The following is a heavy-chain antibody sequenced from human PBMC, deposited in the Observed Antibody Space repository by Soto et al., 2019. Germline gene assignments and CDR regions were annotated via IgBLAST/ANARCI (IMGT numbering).Heavy chain of an antibody. D-gene: IGHD1-1*01. CDR3: ARDVDYNNWVLYY. Sequence: SETLSLTCTVSGGSITGYYWTWIRQPAGKGLEWIGRVYGSGSTNYNPSLKSRVTMSVDASKNQFSLKLHSVTAADTAVYYCARDVDYNNWVLYYWGQGSRVIVSS. V-gene: IGHV4-4*07. CDR2: VYGSGST. J-gene: IGHJ4*02. CDR1: GGSITGYY.